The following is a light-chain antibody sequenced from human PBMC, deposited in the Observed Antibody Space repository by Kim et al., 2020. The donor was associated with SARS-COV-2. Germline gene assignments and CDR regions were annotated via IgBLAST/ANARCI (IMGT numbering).Light chain of an antibody. Sequence: VSPGDRATLACRASQSVSTNLAWYQQQPGQAPRLLSYGASTRATGIPARFSGSGSGTEFTLTISSLQSEDFAVYYCQQYNTWLITFGQGTRLGIK. CDR3: QQYNTWLIT. J-gene: IGKJ5*01. CDR1: QSVSTN. V-gene: IGKV3D-15*01. CDR2: GAS.